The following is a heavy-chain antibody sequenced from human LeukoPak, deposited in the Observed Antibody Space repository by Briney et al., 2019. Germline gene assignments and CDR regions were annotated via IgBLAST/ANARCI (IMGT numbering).Heavy chain of an antibody. D-gene: IGHD1-1*01. CDR3: ARDPKVIVVPDSRNDRNDP. Sequence: ASVKFSCKASGDTFGNYAINWVRQAPGQGLEWMGRIIPIFPKTDYAQKFQGRVTITADKSTSTAYLELSSLSSEDTAVYYCARDPKVIVVPDSRNDRNDPWGQGTLVTVSS. J-gene: IGHJ5*02. CDR1: GDTFGNYA. V-gene: IGHV1-69*04. CDR2: IIPIFPKT.